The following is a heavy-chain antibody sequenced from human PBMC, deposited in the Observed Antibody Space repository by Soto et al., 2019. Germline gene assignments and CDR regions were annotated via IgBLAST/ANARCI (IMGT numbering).Heavy chain of an antibody. Sequence: SLRLSCAASGVTFSTYAMHWVRQAPGKGLEWVAVISYDESDKLYADSVKGRFTISKDNSKNTLYLQMNSLRVEDTAVYYCVKSQFSDSGGYPLASWGQGTLVTVSS. V-gene: IGHV3-30*18. CDR3: VKSQFSDSGGYPLAS. CDR2: ISYDESDK. J-gene: IGHJ4*02. D-gene: IGHD3-22*01. CDR1: GVTFSTYA.